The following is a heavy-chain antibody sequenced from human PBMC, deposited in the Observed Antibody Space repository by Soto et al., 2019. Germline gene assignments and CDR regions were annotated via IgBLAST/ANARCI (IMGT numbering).Heavy chain of an antibody. D-gene: IGHD2-15*01. CDR2: IIPIFGTA. J-gene: IGHJ4*02. Sequence: SVKVSCKASGGTFSSYAISWVRQAPGQGLEWMGGIIPIFGTANYAQKFQGRVTITADESTSTAYMELSSLRSEDTAVYYCARVRKCSGGSCYSYYFDYWCQGTLVTVSS. V-gene: IGHV1-69*13. CDR1: GGTFSSYA. CDR3: ARVRKCSGGSCYSYYFDY.